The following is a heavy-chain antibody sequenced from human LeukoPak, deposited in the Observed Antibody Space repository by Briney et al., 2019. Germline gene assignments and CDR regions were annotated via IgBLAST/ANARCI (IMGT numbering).Heavy chain of an antibody. Sequence: PSETLSLTCAVYGGSFSGYYWSWIRQPPGKGLEWIGEINHSGSTNYNPSLKSRVTISVDTSKNQFSLKLSSVTAADTAVYYCARESGYTYGRDYWGQGTLVTVSS. D-gene: IGHD5-18*01. CDR3: ARESGYTYGRDY. CDR1: GGSFSGYY. CDR2: INHSGST. J-gene: IGHJ4*02. V-gene: IGHV4-34*01.